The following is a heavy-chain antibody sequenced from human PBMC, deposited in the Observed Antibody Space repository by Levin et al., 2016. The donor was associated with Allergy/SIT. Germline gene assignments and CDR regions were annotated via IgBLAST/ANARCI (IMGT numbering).Heavy chain of an antibody. Sequence: SETLSLTCTVSGDSIGSSGYYWGWMRQPPGKGLEWIASVNYVGSTFYNPALRDRVTISADSSNNQFSVRLSSVTAADTAAYYCAGQKGTYSSGWSFYDYWGQGTLVTVSS. CDR1: GDSIGSSGYY. V-gene: IGHV4-39*01. CDR2: VNYVGST. D-gene: IGHD6-19*01. CDR3: AGQKGTYSSGWSFYDY. J-gene: IGHJ4*02.